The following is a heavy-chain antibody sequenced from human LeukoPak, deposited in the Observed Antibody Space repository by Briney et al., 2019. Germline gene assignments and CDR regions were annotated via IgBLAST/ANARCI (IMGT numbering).Heavy chain of an antibody. J-gene: IGHJ4*02. V-gene: IGHV1-46*01. CDR2: INPSDGST. D-gene: IGHD2-15*01. Sequence: ASVKVSCKASGDSFTKYYMHWVRQAPGQGLEWMGIINPSDGSTTYTQKFQGRVTMTTDTSTSTVNMELSSLRSEDTAVYYCAPSVRSGGSYYFDHWGQGTLVTVSS. CDR3: APSVRSGGSYYFDH. CDR1: GDSFTKYY.